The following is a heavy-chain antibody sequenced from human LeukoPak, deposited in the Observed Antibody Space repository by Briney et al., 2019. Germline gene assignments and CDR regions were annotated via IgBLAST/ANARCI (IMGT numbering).Heavy chain of an antibody. CDR3: ARHLLSLRFLEWFDNWFDP. D-gene: IGHD3-3*01. J-gene: IGHJ5*02. V-gene: IGHV4-39*01. Sequence: SETLSLTCTVSGGSISSYYCGWIRQPPGKWLEWIGSIYYSGSTYYNPSLKSRVTISVDTSKNQFSLKLSSVTAADTAVYCCARHLLSLRFLEWFDNWFDPWGQGTLVTVSS. CDR2: IYYSGST. CDR1: GGSISSYY.